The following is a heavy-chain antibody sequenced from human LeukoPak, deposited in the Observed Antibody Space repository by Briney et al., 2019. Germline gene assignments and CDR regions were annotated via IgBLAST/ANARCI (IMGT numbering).Heavy chain of an antibody. J-gene: IGHJ4*02. Sequence: GGSLRLSCAASGFTFSSYGMHWVRQAPGKGLEWVAVISYDGSNKYYADSVKGRFTISRDNSKNTLYLQMNSLRAEDTAVYYCAKIPNYYDSSGENYWGQGTLVTVSS. CDR3: AKIPNYYDSSGENY. D-gene: IGHD3-22*01. CDR2: ISYDGSNK. V-gene: IGHV3-30*18. CDR1: GFTFSSYG.